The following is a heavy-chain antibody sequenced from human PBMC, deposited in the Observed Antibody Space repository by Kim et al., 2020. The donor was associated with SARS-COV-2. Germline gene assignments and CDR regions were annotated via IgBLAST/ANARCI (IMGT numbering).Heavy chain of an antibody. CDR1: GYTFTTYY. Sequence: ASVKVSCKTSGYTFTTYYIHWVREAPGQGLEWIGVMNCGVGNTMYARTFQDRVAVTRDTSTSTVYMELSSLRSEDTAVYYCAREFGGGFWSTWGQGTLVTVSS. CDR3: AREFGGGFWST. V-gene: IGHV1-46*01. D-gene: IGHD3-3*01. J-gene: IGHJ5*02. CDR2: MNCGVGNT.